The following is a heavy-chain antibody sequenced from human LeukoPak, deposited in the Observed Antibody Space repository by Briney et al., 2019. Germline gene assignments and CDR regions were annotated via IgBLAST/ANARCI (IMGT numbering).Heavy chain of an antibody. J-gene: IGHJ3*02. V-gene: IGHV4-39*01. CDR1: GVSISSSTYY. CDR2: MFYSGST. CDR3: ARPAPAVAGWGRAFDI. Sequence: SETLSLTCTVSGVSISSSTYYWGWIRQPPGKGLEWIGSMFYSGSTYYNPSLRSRVTISADTSKNQFSLKLNSVTAADTAVYYCARPAPAVAGWGRAFDIWGQGTMVTVAS. D-gene: IGHD6-19*01.